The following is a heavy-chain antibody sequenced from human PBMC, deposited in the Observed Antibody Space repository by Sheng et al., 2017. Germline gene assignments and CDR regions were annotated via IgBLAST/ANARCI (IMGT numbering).Heavy chain of an antibody. CDR1: GFTFSDHY. V-gene: IGHV3-72*01. Sequence: EVQLVESGGGLVQPGGSLRLSCAASGFTFSDHYMDWVRQAPGKGLEWVGRIRNKANRYTTEYAASVKDRFTISRDESKNSLYLQMNSLKTEDTAVYYCARAESDPSNYYMDVWGKGTTVTVSS. CDR2: IRNKANRYTT. J-gene: IGHJ6*03. CDR3: ARAESDPSNYYMDV.